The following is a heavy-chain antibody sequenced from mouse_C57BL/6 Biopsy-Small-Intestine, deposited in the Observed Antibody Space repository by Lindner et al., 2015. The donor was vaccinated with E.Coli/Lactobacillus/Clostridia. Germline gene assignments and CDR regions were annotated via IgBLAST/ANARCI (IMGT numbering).Heavy chain of an antibody. V-gene: IGHV1-22*01. D-gene: IGHD4-1*01. J-gene: IGHJ3*01. CDR1: GYTFTDYN. CDR2: INPNNGGT. CDR3: ARSRPGTLAY. Sequence: VQLQESGPELVKPGASVKMSCKASGYTFTDYNMHWVKRSHGKSLEWIGYINPNNGGTSYNQKFKGKATLTVNKSSSTAYMELRSLTSEDSAVYYCARSRPGTLAYWGQGTLVTVSA.